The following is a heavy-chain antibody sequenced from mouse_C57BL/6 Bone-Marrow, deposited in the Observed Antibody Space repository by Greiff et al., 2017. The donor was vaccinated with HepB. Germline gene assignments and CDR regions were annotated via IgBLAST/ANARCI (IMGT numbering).Heavy chain of an antibody. Sequence: EVKLVESGPGLAKPSQTLSLTCSVTGYSITSAYWNWIRKFPGNKLEYMGYISYSGSTYYNPSLKSRISITRDTSKNQYYLQLNSVTTEDTATYYCARGVTTVVARYFDVWGTGTTVTVSS. CDR1: GYSITSAY. CDR3: ARGVTTVVARYFDV. D-gene: IGHD1-1*01. CDR2: ISYSGST. J-gene: IGHJ1*03. V-gene: IGHV3-8*01.